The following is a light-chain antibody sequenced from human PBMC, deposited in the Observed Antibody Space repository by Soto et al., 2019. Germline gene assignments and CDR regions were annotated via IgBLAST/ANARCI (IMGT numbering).Light chain of an antibody. CDR2: SNN. J-gene: IGLJ3*02. CDR3: AAWDDSLKGVV. Sequence: QSVSTQPPSASGTPGQRGTISCSGSSSNIGSNNVNWYQQLPGMAPKLLIYSNNQRPSGVPDRFSGSKSGTSASLAISGLQSEDEADYYCAAWDDSLKGVVFGGGTKVTVL. V-gene: IGLV1-44*01. CDR1: SSNIGSNN.